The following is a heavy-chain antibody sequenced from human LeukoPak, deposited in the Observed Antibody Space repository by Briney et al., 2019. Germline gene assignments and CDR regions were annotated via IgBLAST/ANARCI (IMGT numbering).Heavy chain of an antibody. CDR2: ISYDGSNK. CDR3: ARDPFAH. CDR1: GFTFSSYA. D-gene: IGHD3-3*02. V-gene: IGHV3-30-3*01. J-gene: IGHJ3*01. Sequence: PGGSLRLSCAASGFTFSSYAMHWVRQAPGKGLEWVAVISYDGSNKYYADSVKGRFTISRDNSKNTLYLQMNSLRAEDTAVYCCARDPFAHWGQGTMVTVSS.